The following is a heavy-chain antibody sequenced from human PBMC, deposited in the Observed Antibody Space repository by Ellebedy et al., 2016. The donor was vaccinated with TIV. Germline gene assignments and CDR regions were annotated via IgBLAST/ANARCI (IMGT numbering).Heavy chain of an antibody. CDR3: ARGRLEMSTTFDY. CDR2: IRSKAIGGST. Sequence: GGSLRLSCTASGFTFGDYAMTWFRQAPGKGLEWVGFIRSKAIGGSTEYAASVKGRFTVSRDDSKSIAYLQMKSLKTDDTAVYYCARGRLEMSTTFDYWGQGTLVTVSS. D-gene: IGHD5-24*01. CDR1: GFTFGDYA. V-gene: IGHV3-49*03. J-gene: IGHJ4*02.